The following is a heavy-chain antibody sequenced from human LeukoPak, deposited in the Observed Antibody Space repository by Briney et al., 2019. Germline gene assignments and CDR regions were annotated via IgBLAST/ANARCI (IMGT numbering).Heavy chain of an antibody. D-gene: IGHD3-22*01. CDR2: ISAYNGNT. J-gene: IGHJ5*02. V-gene: IGHV1-18*01. Sequence: ASVKVSCKASGYTFTSYGISWVRQAPGQGLEWMGWISAYNGNTNYAQKLQGRVTMTTDTSTSTAYMELRSLRSDDTAVYYCARVRTAGFGYYYDSSGNRRGWFDPWGQGTLVTVSS. CDR3: ARVRTAGFGYYYDSSGNRRGWFDP. CDR1: GYTFTSYG.